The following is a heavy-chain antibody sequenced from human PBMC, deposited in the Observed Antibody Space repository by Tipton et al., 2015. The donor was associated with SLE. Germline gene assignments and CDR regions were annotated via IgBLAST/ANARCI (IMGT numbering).Heavy chain of an antibody. D-gene: IGHD3-10*01. CDR2: IYYSGST. CDR1: GGSFSGYY. J-gene: IGHJ4*02. V-gene: IGHV4-59*01. CDR3: ARSGYYGSGSRTLYYFDY. Sequence: TLSLTCAVYGGSFSGYYWSWIRQPPGKGLEWIGSIYYSGSTNYNPSLKSRVTISVDTSKNQFSLKLSSVTAADTAVYYCARSGYYGSGSRTLYYFDYWGQGTLVTVSS.